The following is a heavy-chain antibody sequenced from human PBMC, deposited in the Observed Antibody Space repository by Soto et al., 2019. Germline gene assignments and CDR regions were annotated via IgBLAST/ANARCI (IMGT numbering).Heavy chain of an antibody. CDR2: IYYSGST. CDR3: ARGWSYPYYYDMDV. J-gene: IGHJ6*02. Sequence: QVQLQESGPGLVKPSETLSLTCTVSGGSVSSGSYYWSWIRQPPGKGLEWIGYIYYSGSTNYNPSLKSRVTISVDTSKNQFSLTLSSVTAEDTAVYYCARGWSYPYYYDMDVWGQGTTVTVSS. V-gene: IGHV4-61*01. CDR1: GGSVSSGSYY. D-gene: IGHD1-26*01.